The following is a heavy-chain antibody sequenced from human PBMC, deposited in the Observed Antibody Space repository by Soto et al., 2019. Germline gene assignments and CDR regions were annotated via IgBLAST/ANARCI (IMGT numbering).Heavy chain of an antibody. D-gene: IGHD2-15*01. CDR3: ARVVGCSGGSCGQNWFDP. CDR1: GGSISSGDYY. CDR2: IYYSGST. J-gene: IGHJ5*02. Sequence: QVQLQESGPGLVKPSQTLSLTCTVSGGSISSGDYYWSWIRQPPGKGLEWIGYIYYSGSTYYNPSLKSRVTISVDTSKNQFSLKLSSVTAADTAVYYCARVVGCSGGSCGQNWFDPWGQGTLVTVSS. V-gene: IGHV4-30-4*01.